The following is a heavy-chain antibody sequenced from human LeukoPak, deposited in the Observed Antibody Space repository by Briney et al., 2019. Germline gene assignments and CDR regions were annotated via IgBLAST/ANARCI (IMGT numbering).Heavy chain of an antibody. Sequence: GASVKVSCKAPGYSFTGYYMHGVRQAPGQGLEWMGWINPNSGGTNYAQKFQGRVTMTRDTSISTAYMELSRLRYDDTAVYYCARDPIAAAGPPGDYWGQGTLVTVSS. CDR1: GYSFTGYY. V-gene: IGHV1-2*02. CDR3: ARDPIAAAGPPGDY. D-gene: IGHD6-13*01. CDR2: INPNSGGT. J-gene: IGHJ4*02.